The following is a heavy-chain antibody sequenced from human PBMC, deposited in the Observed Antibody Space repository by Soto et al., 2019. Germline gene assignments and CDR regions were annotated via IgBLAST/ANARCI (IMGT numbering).Heavy chain of an antibody. J-gene: IGHJ6*02. CDR2: INWNSGNI. CDR3: AKDRGTGSYAANYYYYGMDV. Sequence: EEQLVESGGGLVQPGRSLRLSCAASGFTFDDYAMHWVRQAPGKGLEWVSGINWNSGNIGYADSVQGRFTISRDNAKTSLYLQMTSLRAEDTALYYCAKDRGTGSYAANYYYYGMDVWGQGTTVTVSS. D-gene: IGHD3-10*01. CDR1: GFTFDDYA. V-gene: IGHV3-9*01.